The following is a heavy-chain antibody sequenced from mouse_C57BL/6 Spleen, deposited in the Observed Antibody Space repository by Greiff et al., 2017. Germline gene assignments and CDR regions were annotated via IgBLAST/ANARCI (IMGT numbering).Heavy chain of an antibody. V-gene: IGHV5-17*01. Sequence: EVKLMESGGGLVKPGGSLKLSCAASGFTFSDYGMHWVRQAPEKGLEWVAYISSGSSTIYYADTVKGRFTISRDNAKNTLFLQMTSLRSEDTAMYYCARTTTVVTYFDYWGQGTTLTVSS. CDR3: ARTTTVVTYFDY. CDR2: ISSGSSTI. CDR1: GFTFSDYG. J-gene: IGHJ2*01. D-gene: IGHD1-1*01.